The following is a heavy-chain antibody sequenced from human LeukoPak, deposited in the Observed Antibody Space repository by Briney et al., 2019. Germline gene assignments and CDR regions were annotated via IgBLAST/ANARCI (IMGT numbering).Heavy chain of an antibody. CDR3: ARGYSSSGMVY. CDR2: TNRDGSEK. CDR1: EFTFTNFW. J-gene: IGHJ4*02. Sequence: PGGSLRLSCAASEFTFTNFWMSWVRQAPGKGLEWVANTNRDGSEKYYVDSVKGRVTISRDNAMNFLYLQLNSLRVNDTAVYYCARGYSSSGMVYWGQGTLVTVSS. D-gene: IGHD6-13*01. V-gene: IGHV3-7*01.